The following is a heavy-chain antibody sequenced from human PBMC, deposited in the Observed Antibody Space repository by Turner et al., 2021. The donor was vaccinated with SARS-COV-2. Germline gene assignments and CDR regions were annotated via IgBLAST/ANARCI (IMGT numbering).Heavy chain of an antibody. D-gene: IGHD3-9*01. Sequence: EVQLVESGGGLVQPGGSLTLSCSASGFTVSSNYMTWVRQAPGKGLEWVSLIYSGGSTYYADSVKGRFTISRNNSKNTLYLQMNSLRAEDTAVYYCARDLNYYGMDVWGQGTTVTVSS. CDR1: GFTVSSNY. J-gene: IGHJ6*02. CDR2: IYSGGST. CDR3: ARDLNYYGMDV. V-gene: IGHV3-53*04.